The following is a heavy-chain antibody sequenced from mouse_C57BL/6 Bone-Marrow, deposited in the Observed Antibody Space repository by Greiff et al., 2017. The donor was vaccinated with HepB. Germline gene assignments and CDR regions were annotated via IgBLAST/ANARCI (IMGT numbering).Heavy chain of an antibody. J-gene: IGHJ4*01. CDR3: ARDWKDYAMDY. CDR2: ISDGGSYT. CDR1: GFTFSSYA. V-gene: IGHV5-4*01. Sequence: EVMLVESGGGLVKPGGSLKLSCAASGFTFSSYAMSWVRQTPEKRLEWVATISDGGSYTYYPDNVKGRFTISRDNAKNNLYLQMSHLKSEDTAMYDCARDWKDYAMDYWGQGTSVTVSS.